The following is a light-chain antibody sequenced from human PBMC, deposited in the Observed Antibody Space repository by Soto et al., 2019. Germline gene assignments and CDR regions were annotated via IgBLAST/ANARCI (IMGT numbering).Light chain of an antibody. Sequence: QSVLTQPPSASGTPGQSLTISCSGSSSNIGSKTVNWYQQLPGTAPKLLIYSNYQRPSGVPDRFSGSKSGTSASLAISGLQSEDEADYYCSAWDASLNGYVFGTGTKLTLL. CDR1: SSNIGSKT. CDR3: SAWDASLNGYV. V-gene: IGLV1-44*01. J-gene: IGLJ1*01. CDR2: SNY.